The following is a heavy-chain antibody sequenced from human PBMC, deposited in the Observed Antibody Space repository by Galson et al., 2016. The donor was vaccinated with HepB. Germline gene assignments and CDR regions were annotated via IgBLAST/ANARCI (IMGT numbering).Heavy chain of an antibody. Sequence: QSGAEVKKPGESLKIFCKGSGYSFTSNWIGWVRQMPGKGLEWMGIMYPGDSNTRYSPSFQGQVTISADRSISTAYLQWSSLKASDTAIYYCAASISRDFDYWGQGTLVTVSS. D-gene: IGHD2-2*02. CDR2: MYPGDSNT. J-gene: IGHJ4*02. V-gene: IGHV5-51*01. CDR1: GYSFTSNW. CDR3: AASISRDFDY.